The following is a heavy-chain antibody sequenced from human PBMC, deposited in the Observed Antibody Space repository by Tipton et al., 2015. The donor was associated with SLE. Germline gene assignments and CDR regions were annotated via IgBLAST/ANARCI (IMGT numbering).Heavy chain of an antibody. J-gene: IGHJ3*02. V-gene: IGHV4-31*03. CDR1: GGSISSGGYY. CDR3: ARDGDGGSGSYDAFDI. D-gene: IGHD3-10*01. Sequence: TLSLTCTVSGGSISSGGYYWSWIRQHPGKGLEWIGYTYYSGSTYYNPSLKSRVTISVDTSKNQFSLKLSSVTAADTAVYYCARDGDGGSGSYDAFDIWGQGTMVTVSS. CDR2: TYYSGST.